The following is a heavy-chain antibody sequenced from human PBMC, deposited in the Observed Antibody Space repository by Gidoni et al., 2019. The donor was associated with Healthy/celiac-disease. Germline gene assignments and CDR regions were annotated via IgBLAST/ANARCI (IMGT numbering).Heavy chain of an antibody. D-gene: IGHD5-12*01. CDR3: AREGYSGYEFWYYGMDV. CDR1: GYTFNGYY. J-gene: IGHJ6*02. CDR2: INPNSGGT. Sequence: QVQLVQSGAEVKKPGASVKVSCKASGYTFNGYYMHWVRQAPGQGLEWMGWINPNSGGTNYAQKFQGRVTMTRDTSISTAYMELSRLRSDDTAVYYCAREGYSGYEFWYYGMDVWGQGTTVTVSS. V-gene: IGHV1-2*02.